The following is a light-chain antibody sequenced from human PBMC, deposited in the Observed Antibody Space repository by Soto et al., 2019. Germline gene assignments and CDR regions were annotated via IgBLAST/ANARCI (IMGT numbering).Light chain of an antibody. CDR1: SSDVGGYNY. J-gene: IGLJ1*01. CDR3: NSYTSSSTLPYV. Sequence: QSALTQPASVSGSPGQSITVSCTGTSSDVGGYNYVSWYQQHPGKAPKVMIYDVSKRPSGVSNRFSGSKSGNTSSLTISGLQAEDEADYYCNSYTSSSTLPYVFGTWTKVTVL. CDR2: DVS. V-gene: IGLV2-14*01.